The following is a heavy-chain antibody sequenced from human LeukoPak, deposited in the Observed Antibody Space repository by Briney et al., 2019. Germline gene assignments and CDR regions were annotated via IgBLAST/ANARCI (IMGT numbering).Heavy chain of an antibody. CDR2: ISSSSGTI. V-gene: IGHV3-48*01. D-gene: IGHD5-18*01. CDR3: ARALEYSYGYAVDY. J-gene: IGHJ4*02. CDR1: GFIYINYN. Sequence: GGSLRLSCAASGFIYINYNMNWVRQTPGKGRDWLSYISSSSGTIYYADSVKGRFTISGDNPKNSLYLQMNSQRAEDTAVYYWARALEYSYGYAVDYWGQGTLVTVSS.